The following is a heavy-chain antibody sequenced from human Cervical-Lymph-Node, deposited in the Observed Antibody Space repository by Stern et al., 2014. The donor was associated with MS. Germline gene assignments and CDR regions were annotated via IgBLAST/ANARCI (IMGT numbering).Heavy chain of an antibody. D-gene: IGHD6-19*01. V-gene: IGHV1-46*01. J-gene: IGHJ6*02. CDR3: AREVAGHRLGMMDV. Sequence: VQLVESGAEVKKPGASVKVSCKASGYTFITYYMHWVRQAPGPGLEWMGIINPSGGSPSYAQKFQGRVTMTRDTSTSTVYMELRSLRSDDTAVYYCAREVAGHRLGMMDVWGQGTTVTVSS. CDR2: INPSGGSP. CDR1: GYTFITYY.